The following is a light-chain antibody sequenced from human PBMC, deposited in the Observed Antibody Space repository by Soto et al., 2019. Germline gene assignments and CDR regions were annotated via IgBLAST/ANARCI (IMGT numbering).Light chain of an antibody. V-gene: IGKV3-15*01. CDR3: QQYGSSRT. CDR1: QSIRSN. J-gene: IGKJ5*01. CDR2: DAS. Sequence: EVVLTQSPATLSVSPGERATLSCRATQSIRSNLAWYQQKPGQVPRLLIYDASTRATGIPTRFSGRGSGTDFTLTISSLQSEDFAVYYCQQYGSSRTFGQGTRLEIK.